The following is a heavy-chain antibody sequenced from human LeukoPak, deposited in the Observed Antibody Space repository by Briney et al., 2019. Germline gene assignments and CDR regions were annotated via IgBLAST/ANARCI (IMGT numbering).Heavy chain of an antibody. Sequence: SETLSLTCTVSGGSVSSGSYYWSWIRQPPGKGLEWIGYIYYSGSTNYNPSLKSRVTISADTSKNQFSLKLSSVTAADTAVYYCARDSEYSSGWEGFDYWGQGTLVTVSS. D-gene: IGHD6-19*01. J-gene: IGHJ4*02. CDR3: ARDSEYSSGWEGFDY. CDR2: IYYSGST. CDR1: GGSVSSGSYY. V-gene: IGHV4-61*01.